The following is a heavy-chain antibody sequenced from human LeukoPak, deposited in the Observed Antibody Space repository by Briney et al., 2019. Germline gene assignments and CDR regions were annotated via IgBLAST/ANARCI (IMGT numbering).Heavy chain of an antibody. CDR2: IRYDGNNK. J-gene: IGHJ4*02. CDR1: GFTFSSYG. D-gene: IGHD1-26*01. Sequence: GGSLRLSCAASGFTFSSYGLHWVRQAPGRGLEWVAFIRYDGNNKYYADSVKGRFTISRDNSKNTLYLQMNSLRTEDTAVYYCAKGIVGAYEIDYWGQGTLVTVSS. V-gene: IGHV3-30*02. CDR3: AKGIVGAYEIDY.